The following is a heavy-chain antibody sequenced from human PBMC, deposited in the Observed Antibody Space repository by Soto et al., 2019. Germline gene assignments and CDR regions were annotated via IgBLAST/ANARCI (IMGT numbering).Heavy chain of an antibody. V-gene: IGHV4-31*03. Sequence: SETLSLTCTVSGGSVSSGGYYWSWIRQHPGKGLEWIGYIYYSGSTYYNPSLKSRVTISVDTSKNQFSLKLSSVTAADTAVYYCARWRTFRSYYYGMEVWGQGTTVTVSS. CDR3: ARWRTFRSYYYGMEV. CDR1: GGSVSSGGYY. J-gene: IGHJ6*02. CDR2: IYYSGST. D-gene: IGHD2-21*01.